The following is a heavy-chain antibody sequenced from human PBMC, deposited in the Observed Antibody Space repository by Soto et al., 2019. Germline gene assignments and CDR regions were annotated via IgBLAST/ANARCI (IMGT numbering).Heavy chain of an antibody. Sequence: PSETLSLTCAVYGGSFSDYYWSWIRQPPGKGLEWIGEINHSGSTNYNPSLKSRVTISVDTSKNQFSLKLSSVTAADTAVYYCARPRGYSYGYRDWYFDLWGRGTLVTVSS. CDR1: GGSFSDYY. V-gene: IGHV4-34*01. D-gene: IGHD5-18*01. J-gene: IGHJ2*01. CDR3: ARPRGYSYGYRDWYFDL. CDR2: INHSGST.